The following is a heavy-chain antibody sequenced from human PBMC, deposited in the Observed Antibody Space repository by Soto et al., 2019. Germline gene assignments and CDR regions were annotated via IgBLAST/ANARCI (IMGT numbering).Heavy chain of an antibody. D-gene: IGHD6-13*01. Sequence: PGGSLRLSCAASGFTFSSYAMSWVRQAPGKGLEWVSAISGSGGSTYYADSVKGRFTISRDNSKNTLYLQMNSLRAEDTAVYYCARGEGSSRSENFDYWGQGTLVTVCS. J-gene: IGHJ4*02. CDR2: ISGSGGST. CDR3: ARGEGSSRSENFDY. CDR1: GFTFSSYA. V-gene: IGHV3-23*01.